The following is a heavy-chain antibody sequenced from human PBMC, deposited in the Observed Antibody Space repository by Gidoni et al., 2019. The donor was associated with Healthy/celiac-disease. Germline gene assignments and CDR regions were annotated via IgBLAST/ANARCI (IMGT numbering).Heavy chain of an antibody. CDR1: GFTFITYG. CDR3: ARDFCSSTSCFDYYYGMDV. CDR2: IWYDGSNN. J-gene: IGHJ6*02. Sequence: QLQLVESGGGVVQPGRSLRLSCAASGFTFITYGLQWVRQAPGTGLEWVAVIWYDGSNNYYADSVKGRLTISRDNFKTALYLQMNSLRAEDTAVYYCARDFCSSTSCFDYYYGMDVWAKGPRSPSP. V-gene: IGHV3-33*01. D-gene: IGHD2-2*01.